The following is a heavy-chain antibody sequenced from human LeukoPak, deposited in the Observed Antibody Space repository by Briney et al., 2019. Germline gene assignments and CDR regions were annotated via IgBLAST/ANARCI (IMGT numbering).Heavy chain of an antibody. Sequence: PSETLSLTCTVSGGSISSSSYYWGWIRQPPGKGLEWIGSIYYSGSTYYNPSLKSRVTISVDKSKNQFSLKLSSVTAADTAVYYCARVPLGTSTTTGFDPWGQGTLVTVSS. CDR1: GGSISSSSYY. CDR3: ARVPLGTSTTTGFDP. J-gene: IGHJ5*02. CDR2: IYYSGST. V-gene: IGHV4-39*07. D-gene: IGHD1-1*01.